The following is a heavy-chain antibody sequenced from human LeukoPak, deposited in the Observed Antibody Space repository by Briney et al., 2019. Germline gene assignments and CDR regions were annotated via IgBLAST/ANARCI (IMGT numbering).Heavy chain of an antibody. J-gene: IGHJ6*02. CDR1: GFSFSTYS. CDR3: ARGGMGANSQEYFYYGMDV. V-gene: IGHV3-21*01. CDR2: ISRTSSYI. Sequence: PGGSLRLSCAAAGFSFSTYSMNWVRQTPGKGLEWVSPISRTSSYIYYADSVKGRFTLSRDNGKNSLYLQMNSLRAEDTAVYYCARGGMGANSQEYFYYGMDVWGQGTTVTVSS. D-gene: IGHD2-8*01.